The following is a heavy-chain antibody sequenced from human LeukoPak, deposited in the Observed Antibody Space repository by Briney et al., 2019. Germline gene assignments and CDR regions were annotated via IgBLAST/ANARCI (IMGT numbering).Heavy chain of an antibody. J-gene: IGHJ4*02. CDR3: AGGARYCSGGSCYFREFHY. Sequence: SETLSLTCTVSRGSISSYYWSWIRQPAGHGLEWIGRIYTSGSTNDNPSLKSRVTMSADTSKNQFSLKLSSVTAADTAVYYCAGGARYCSGGSCYFREFHYWGQGTLVTVSS. CDR1: RGSISSYY. V-gene: IGHV4-4*07. D-gene: IGHD2-15*01. CDR2: IYTSGST.